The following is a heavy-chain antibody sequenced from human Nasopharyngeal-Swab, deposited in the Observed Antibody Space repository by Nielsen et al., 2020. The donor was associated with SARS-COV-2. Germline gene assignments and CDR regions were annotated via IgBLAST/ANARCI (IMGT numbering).Heavy chain of an antibody. CDR1: GVSFSDSP. CDR2: INHRGGT. D-gene: IGHD2-2*01. J-gene: IGHJ4*02. V-gene: IGHV4-34*01. CDR3: ARGPDQVHSFDS. Sequence: SETLSLTCAVYGVSFSDSPWSWLRLLPGKGLEWIGEINHRGGTAYRSSLKSRVSISVDTSKNQFSLELRSVTAADTAVYFCARGPDQVHSFDSWDQGRLVTVSS.